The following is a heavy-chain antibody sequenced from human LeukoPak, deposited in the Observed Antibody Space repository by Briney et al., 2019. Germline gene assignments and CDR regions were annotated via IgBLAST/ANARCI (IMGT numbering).Heavy chain of an antibody. CDR1: VGTFSSYG. Sequence: SVKVSHKASVGTFSSYGISWVRQPPGQGHGWMGRIILILGIANYSQTFHGRVTITADKSTSTAYMELRSLRSEDTAGFYCAREQTVTRGIDYWGQGTLVTVST. D-gene: IGHD2-21*02. CDR3: AREQTVTRGIDY. CDR2: IILILGIA. V-gene: IGHV1-69*04. J-gene: IGHJ4*02.